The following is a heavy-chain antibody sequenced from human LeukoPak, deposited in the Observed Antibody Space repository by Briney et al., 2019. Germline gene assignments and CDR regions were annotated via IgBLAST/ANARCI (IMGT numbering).Heavy chain of an antibody. CDR1: GFTFSSYR. CDR2: IRNERSHI. CDR3: TKGDYGMDV. J-gene: IGHJ6*02. D-gene: IGHD1-26*01. V-gene: IGHV3-21*01. Sequence: GGSLRLSCAASGFTFSSYRMNWVRKAPGKGLEWVSSIRNERSHIYPADSVKGRFTISRDNAKNSVYLQMNSLRAEDTATYYCTKGDYGMDVWGQGTTVTVSS.